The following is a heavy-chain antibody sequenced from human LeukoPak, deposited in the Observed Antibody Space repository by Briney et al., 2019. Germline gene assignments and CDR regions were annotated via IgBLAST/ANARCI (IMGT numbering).Heavy chain of an antibody. CDR3: ANLNDYGDLISAFDI. J-gene: IGHJ3*02. CDR2: ISYDGSNK. V-gene: IGHV3-30*04. CDR1: GFTFGDYA. D-gene: IGHD4-17*01. Sequence: GGSLRLSCTASGFTFGDYAMSWVRQAPGKGLEWVAVISYDGSNKYYADSVKGRFTISRDNSKNTLYLQMNSLRAEDTAVYYCANLNDYGDLISAFDIWGQGTMVTVSS.